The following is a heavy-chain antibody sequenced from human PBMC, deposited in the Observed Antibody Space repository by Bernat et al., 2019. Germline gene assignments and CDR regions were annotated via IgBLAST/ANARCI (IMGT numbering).Heavy chain of an antibody. CDR1: GYTFSTYG. V-gene: IGHV1-18*01. D-gene: IGHD1-14*01. CDR2: IGAKSGQT. Sequence: QVHLVQSGAEVKKPGASVKVSCKASGYTFSTYGISWVRQAPGQGLEWMGWIGAKSGQTKNTQRFQGRVAMTTDRSTNTAYMELWSLRSDDTAVYYCARDVNHGLDYWGQGTLVTVSS. CDR3: ARDVNHGLDY. J-gene: IGHJ4*02.